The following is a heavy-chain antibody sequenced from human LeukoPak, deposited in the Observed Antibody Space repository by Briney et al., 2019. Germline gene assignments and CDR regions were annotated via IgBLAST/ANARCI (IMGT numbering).Heavy chain of an antibody. V-gene: IGHV1-18*01. Sequence: ASVKVSCKASGYTFTSYGISWVRQAPGQGLEWMGWISAYNGNTNYAQKLQGRVTMTTDTSTSTAYMKLRSLRSDDTAVYYCARDRKFRSEEYNWNDPFDYWGQGTLVTVSS. CDR2: ISAYNGNT. J-gene: IGHJ4*02. CDR3: ARDRKFRSEEYNWNDPFDY. CDR1: GYTFTSYG. D-gene: IGHD1-1*01.